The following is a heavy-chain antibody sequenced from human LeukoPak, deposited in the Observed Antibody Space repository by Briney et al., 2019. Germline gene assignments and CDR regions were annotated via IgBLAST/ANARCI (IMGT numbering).Heavy chain of an antibody. V-gene: IGHV1-2*02. CDR3: ARARIAAAGTFDP. J-gene: IGHJ5*02. CDR2: INPNSGGT. D-gene: IGHD6-13*01. CDR1: GYTFTGYY. Sequence: ASMKVSCKASGYTFTGYYMHWVRQAPGQGLEWMGWINPNSGGTNYAQKFQGRVTMTRDTSISTAYMELSRLRSDDTAVYYCARARIAAAGTFDPWGQGTLVTVSS.